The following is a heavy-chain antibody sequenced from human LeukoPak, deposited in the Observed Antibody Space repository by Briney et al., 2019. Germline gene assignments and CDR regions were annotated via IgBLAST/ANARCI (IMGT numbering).Heavy chain of an antibody. J-gene: IGHJ4*02. CDR1: GYTLTDYY. D-gene: IGHD3-22*01. Sequence: ASVKVSCKASGYTLTDYYMHWVRQASGQGLEWMGRINPNSGGTNYAQKFQGRVTMTRDTSISTVYMELSRLRSDDTAVYYCARVGYYESSGYYEYWGQGTLVTVSS. V-gene: IGHV1-2*06. CDR3: ARVGYYESSGYYEY. CDR2: INPNSGGT.